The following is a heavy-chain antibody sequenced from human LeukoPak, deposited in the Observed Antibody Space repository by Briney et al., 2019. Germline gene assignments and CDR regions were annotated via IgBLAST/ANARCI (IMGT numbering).Heavy chain of an antibody. V-gene: IGHV4-34*01. D-gene: IGHD6-13*01. J-gene: IGHJ4*02. CDR3: ARGKRAAALN. CDR1: GGSFSGYY. Sequence: PSETLSLTCAVYGGSFSGYYWSWIRQPPGKGLEWIGEINHSGSTNYNPSLKSRVTISVDTSKNQFSLKLSSVTAADTAVYYCARGKRAAALNWGQGTLVTVSS. CDR2: INHSGST.